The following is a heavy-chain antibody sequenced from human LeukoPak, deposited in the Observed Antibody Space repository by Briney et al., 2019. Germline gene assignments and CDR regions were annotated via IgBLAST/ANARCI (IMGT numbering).Heavy chain of an antibody. V-gene: IGHV3-33*01. CDR3: ARGRGSSWYFDY. CDR1: GFAFSRYG. D-gene: IGHD6-13*01. CDR2: IWDDGSNQ. Sequence: GGSLRLSCAASGFAFSRYGMHWVRQAPGKGLEWVAVIWDDGSNQKYADSVKGRFTISRDNSKNTLYLQMNSLRAEDTAVYYCARGRGSSWYFDYWGQGTLVTVSS. J-gene: IGHJ4*02.